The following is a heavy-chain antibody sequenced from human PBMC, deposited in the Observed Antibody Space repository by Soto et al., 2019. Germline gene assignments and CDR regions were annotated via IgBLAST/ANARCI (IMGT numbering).Heavy chain of an antibody. J-gene: IGHJ5*02. Sequence: GASVKVSCKASGYSFTSYGISWVRQAPGQGLEWMGWISAYNGNTNYAQKLQGRVTMTTDTSTSTAYMELRSLRSDDTAVYYCARDRRLRDFWSGYSWFDPWGQGTLVTVSS. CDR1: GYSFTSYG. D-gene: IGHD3-3*01. CDR3: ARDRRLRDFWSGYSWFDP. V-gene: IGHV1-18*04. CDR2: ISAYNGNT.